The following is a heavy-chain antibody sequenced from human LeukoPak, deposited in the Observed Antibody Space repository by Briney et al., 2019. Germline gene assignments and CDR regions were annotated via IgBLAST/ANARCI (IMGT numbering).Heavy chain of an antibody. Sequence: GGSLRLSCAASGFTFSSYWMSWVRQAPGKGLEWVANIKQDGSEKYYVDSVKGRFTISRDNAKNSLYLQMNSLRAEDTAVYYCAKPLITVLNYQFDYWGQGTLVTVSS. CDR1: GFTFSSYW. V-gene: IGHV3-7*03. D-gene: IGHD4-23*01. J-gene: IGHJ4*02. CDR2: IKQDGSEK. CDR3: AKPLITVLNYQFDY.